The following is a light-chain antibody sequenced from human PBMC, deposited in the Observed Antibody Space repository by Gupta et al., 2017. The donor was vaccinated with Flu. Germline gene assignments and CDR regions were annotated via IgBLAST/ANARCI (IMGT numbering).Light chain of an antibody. J-gene: IGLJ3*02. CDR3: NSRDSSGDHLV. CDR1: SLRSYY. V-gene: IGLV3-19*01. Sequence: SSELTQDPAVSVALGQTARITCQGDSLRSYYTSWYQQKPGQAPVLVIYDKNNRPSGIPDRFSGSSSGNTASLTITGAQAEDEADYYCNSRDSSGDHLVFGGGTKLTVL. CDR2: DKN.